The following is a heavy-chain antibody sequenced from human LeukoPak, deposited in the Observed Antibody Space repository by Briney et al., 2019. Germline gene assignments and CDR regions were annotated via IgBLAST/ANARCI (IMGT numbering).Heavy chain of an antibody. CDR3: ARERASYGYADAFDI. Sequence: SQTLSLTCAISGDSVSSNSAAWNWIRQSPSRGLEWLGRTYYRSKWYSDYGASVRGRITINPDTSKNQFSLQLSSVTPEDTAVYYCARERASYGYADAFDIWGQGTMVTVSS. CDR1: GDSVSSNSAA. V-gene: IGHV6-1*01. J-gene: IGHJ3*02. CDR2: TYYRSKWYS. D-gene: IGHD5-18*01.